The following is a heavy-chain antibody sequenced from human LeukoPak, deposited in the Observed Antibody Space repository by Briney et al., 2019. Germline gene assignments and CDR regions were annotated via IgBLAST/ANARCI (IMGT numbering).Heavy chain of an antibody. D-gene: IGHD4-17*01. J-gene: IGHJ5*02. CDR1: GYTFTSYY. CDR3: AREDYGDSSGWFDP. V-gene: IGHV1-2*02. CDR2: INPNSGGT. Sequence: GASVKVSCKASGYTFTSYYMHWVRQAPGQGLEWMGWINPNSGGTNYAQKFQGRVTMTRDTSISTAYMELSRLRSDDTAVYYCAREDYGDSSGWFDPWGQGTLVTVSS.